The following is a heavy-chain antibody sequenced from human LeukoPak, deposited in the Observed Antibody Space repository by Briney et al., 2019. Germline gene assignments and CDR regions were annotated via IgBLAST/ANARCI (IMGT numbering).Heavy chain of an antibody. J-gene: IGHJ4*02. V-gene: IGHV3-30-3*01. CDR3: ARGTYYFDY. CDR1: GFTFSSYA. Sequence: HPGGSLRLSCAASGFTFSSYAMHWVRQAPGKGLEWVAVISYDGSNKYYADSVKGRFTISRDNSKNTLYLQMNSLRAEDTAVHYCARGTYYFDYWGQGTLVTVSS. CDR2: ISYDGSNK.